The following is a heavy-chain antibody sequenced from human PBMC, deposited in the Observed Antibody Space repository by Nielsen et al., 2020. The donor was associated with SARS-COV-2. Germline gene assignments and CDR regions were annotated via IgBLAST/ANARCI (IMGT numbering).Heavy chain of an antibody. V-gene: IGHV1-2*06. J-gene: IGHJ6*03. CDR2: LNPRIGET. Sequence: WVRQAPGQGLEWMGRLNPRIGETVYSTKFQGRVTMTSDTSSNTAYMDLRSLTSDDTAVYYCARAPRMYSSGWYGYYYMDVWGKGTTVTVSS. D-gene: IGHD6-19*01. CDR3: ARAPRMYSSGWYGYYYMDV.